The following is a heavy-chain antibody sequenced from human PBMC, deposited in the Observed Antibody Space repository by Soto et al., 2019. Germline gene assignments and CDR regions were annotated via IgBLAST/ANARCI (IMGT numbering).Heavy chain of an antibody. V-gene: IGHV1-3*01. D-gene: IGHD1-26*01. CDR2: INPANGNT. CDR1: GFTFSDTL. CDR3: ARDIVSVGPRANEAFDV. Sequence: QVQLVQSGAELKRPGASVNISCQASGFTFSDTLINWVRQGPGQRLEWMGWINPANGNTRYSESFQGRVTISSLSSASTAYVALSDLTSEDTAVYSCARDIVSVGPRANEAFDVWGQGTMITVSS. J-gene: IGHJ3*01.